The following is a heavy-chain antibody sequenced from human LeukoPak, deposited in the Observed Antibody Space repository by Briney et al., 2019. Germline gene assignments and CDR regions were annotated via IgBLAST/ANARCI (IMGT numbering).Heavy chain of an antibody. D-gene: IGHD6-13*01. J-gene: IGHJ3*02. Sequence: ASVKVSCKASGYTFTSYYMHWVRQAPGQGLEWMGIINPSGGSTSYAQKFQGRVTITRDTSASTVYMELSSLRSEDTAVYYCARDGSSSPTGGAFDIWGQGTMVTVSS. CDR3: ARDGSSSPTGGAFDI. V-gene: IGHV1-46*01. CDR2: INPSGGST. CDR1: GYTFTSYY.